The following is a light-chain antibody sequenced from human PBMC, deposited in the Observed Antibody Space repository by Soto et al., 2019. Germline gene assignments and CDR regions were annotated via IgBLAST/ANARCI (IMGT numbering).Light chain of an antibody. V-gene: IGKV3-20*01. J-gene: IGKJ4*01. CDR1: QSVSSN. Sequence: EVVLTQSPVTLSLSPGERATLSWRASQSVSSNLAWYQQKPGQAPRVIIFGVSTRATGVPDRFSGSGSGTDFTLTISRLEPEDFALYYCQQYGNSPLTFGGGTKVDIK. CDR3: QQYGNSPLT. CDR2: GVS.